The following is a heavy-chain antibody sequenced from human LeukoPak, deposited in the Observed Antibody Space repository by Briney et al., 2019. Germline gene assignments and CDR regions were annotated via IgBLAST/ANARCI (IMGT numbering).Heavy chain of an antibody. CDR2: IYSGGST. V-gene: IGHV3-53*01. J-gene: IGHJ4*02. D-gene: IGHD5-24*01. CDR3: ARDPAGRDDYKGFDY. CDR1: GFTVSSNY. Sequence: PGGSLRLSCAASGFTVSSNYMTWVRQAPGKGLEWVSVIYSGGSTYYADSVKGRFTISRDNSKNTLYLQMNSLRAEDTAVYYCARDPAGRDDYKGFDYWGQGTLVTVSS.